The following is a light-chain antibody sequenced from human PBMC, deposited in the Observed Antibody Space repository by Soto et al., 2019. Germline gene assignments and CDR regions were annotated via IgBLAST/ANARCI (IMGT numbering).Light chain of an antibody. V-gene: IGKV3-20*01. CDR3: HQYGSSPWT. CDR2: DTS. CDR1: QNVSRF. J-gene: IGKJ1*01. Sequence: EIVLTQSPATLSVSPGERATLSCRASQNVSRFLAWYQRRPGQAPRLVIYDTSNRATGIPDRFSGSESGTDFTLTISRLEPEDIEVYYCHQYGSSPWTFGQGTKVDIK.